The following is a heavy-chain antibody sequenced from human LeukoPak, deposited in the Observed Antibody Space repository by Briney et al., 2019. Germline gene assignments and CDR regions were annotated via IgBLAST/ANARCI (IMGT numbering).Heavy chain of an antibody. J-gene: IGHJ5*02. CDR3: ARHDFSGVRDWFDP. D-gene: IGHD3-10*01. Sequence: PSETLSLTCTVSGGSISSSSYYWGWIRQPPGKGLEWIGSIYYSGSTYYNPSLKSRVTISVDTSKNQFSLKLSSVTAADTAVYYCARHDFSGVRDWFDPWGQGTLVTVSS. V-gene: IGHV4-39*01. CDR2: IYYSGST. CDR1: GGSISSSSYY.